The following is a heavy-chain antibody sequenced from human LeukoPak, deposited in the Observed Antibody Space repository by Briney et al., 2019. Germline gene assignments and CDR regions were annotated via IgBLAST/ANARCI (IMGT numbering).Heavy chain of an antibody. Sequence: GASVKVSCTASGYTFTSYGISWVRQAPGQGLEWMGWISAYNGNTNYAQKLQGRVTMTTDTSTSTAYMELRSLRSDDTAVYYCARFVSSGYYYYYYGMDVWGQGTTVTVSS. V-gene: IGHV1-18*01. CDR2: ISAYNGNT. CDR3: ARFVSSGYYYYYYGMDV. D-gene: IGHD3-22*01. J-gene: IGHJ6*02. CDR1: GYTFTSYG.